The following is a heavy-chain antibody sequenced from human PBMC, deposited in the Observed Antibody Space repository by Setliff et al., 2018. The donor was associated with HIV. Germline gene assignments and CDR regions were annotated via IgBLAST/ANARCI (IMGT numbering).Heavy chain of an antibody. D-gene: IGHD3-3*01. V-gene: IGHV4-61*02. J-gene: IGHJ3*02. CDR1: GASINSNFYY. Sequence: NPSETLSLTCTVSGASINSNFYYWSWIRQPAGKALEWIGRIYASGSTNYNPSLKSRVTISVDTSKNQFSLKLSSVTAADTAVYYCARGRITIFGVTYYTKDAFDIWGQGTMVTVSS. CDR2: IYASGST. CDR3: ARGRITIFGVTYYTKDAFDI.